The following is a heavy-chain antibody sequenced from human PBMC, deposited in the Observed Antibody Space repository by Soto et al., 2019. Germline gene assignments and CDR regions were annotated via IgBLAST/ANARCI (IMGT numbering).Heavy chain of an antibody. CDR2: ISTTGRYI. D-gene: IGHD5-18*01. CDR3: AAGTDTAMEQGADY. CDR1: GFSFSDHS. Sequence: EVQLVESGGGLVKPGGSLRLSCAAYGFSFSDHSMNWIRQAPGKGFEWVSSISTTGRYIYYSDSMAGRFTISRDNAKNSLYLQINSLRGDDTAIYYCAAGTDTAMEQGADYWGQGTLVTVSS. V-gene: IGHV3-21*01. J-gene: IGHJ4*02.